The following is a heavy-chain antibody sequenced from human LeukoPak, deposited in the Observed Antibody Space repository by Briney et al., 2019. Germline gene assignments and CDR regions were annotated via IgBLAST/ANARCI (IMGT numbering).Heavy chain of an antibody. CDR3: ARDSRGVDYYYYGMDV. CDR1: GGTFSSYA. V-gene: IGHV1-69*13. J-gene: IGHJ6*02. CDR2: IIPIFGTA. Sequence: AASVKVSCKASGGTFSSYAISWVRQAPGQGLEWMGGIIPIFGTANYAQKFQGRVTITADESTSTAYMEPSSLRSEDTAVYYCARDSRGVDYYYYGMDVWGQGTTVTVSS. D-gene: IGHD6-13*01.